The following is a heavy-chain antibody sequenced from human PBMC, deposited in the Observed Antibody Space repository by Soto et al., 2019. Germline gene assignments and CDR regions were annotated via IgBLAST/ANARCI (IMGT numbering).Heavy chain of an antibody. J-gene: IGHJ4*02. CDR3: ARGGYYDSTGYAN. CDR2: ISVSGSTT. Sequence: EVQLLASGGGLVQPGGSLRLSCAASGFTFSSYAMSWVRQAPGKGLEWVSGISVSGSTTYYADSVKGRFTISRDNSKNTLYLQMSSLRAEDTAVYYCARGGYYDSTGYANWGQGTLVTVSS. D-gene: IGHD3-22*01. CDR1: GFTFSSYA. V-gene: IGHV3-23*01.